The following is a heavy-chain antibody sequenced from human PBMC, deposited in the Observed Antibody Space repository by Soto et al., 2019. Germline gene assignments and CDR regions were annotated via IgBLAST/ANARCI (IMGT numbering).Heavy chain of an antibody. J-gene: IGHJ4*02. D-gene: IGHD5-12*01. Sequence: QVQLVQSGAEVKKPGASVKVSCKASGYTFISYDINWVRQATGQGLEWMGWMNPNTGDTGYAQKFQGRVTMTRNTSINTANLALSCLRSDDTAVYFCARGDGYIFDYWGQGTLVTVSS. CDR1: GYTFISYD. CDR2: MNPNTGDT. CDR3: ARGDGYIFDY. V-gene: IGHV1-8*01.